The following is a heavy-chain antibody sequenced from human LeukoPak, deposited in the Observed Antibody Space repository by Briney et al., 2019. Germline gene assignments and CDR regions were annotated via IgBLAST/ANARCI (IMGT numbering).Heavy chain of an antibody. CDR1: GYTFTSYY. V-gene: IGHV1-46*01. CDR3: ARQGYSSGWPNRENYYYYGMDV. Sequence: ASVKVSCKASGYTFTSYYMHWVRQAPGQGLERMRIINPSGGSTSYAQKFQGRVTMTRDTSTSTVYMELSSLRSEDTAVYYCARQGYSSGWPNRENYYYYGMDVWGQGTTVTVSS. D-gene: IGHD6-19*01. J-gene: IGHJ6*02. CDR2: INPSGGST.